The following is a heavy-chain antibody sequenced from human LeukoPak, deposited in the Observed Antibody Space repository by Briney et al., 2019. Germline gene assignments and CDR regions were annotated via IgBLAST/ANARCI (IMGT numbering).Heavy chain of an antibody. J-gene: IGHJ6*03. CDR2: ISGSSSVI. D-gene: IGHD5-24*01. CDR1: GFTLSSYA. V-gene: IGHV3-48*04. CDR3: ARDPSRCRDWYYYMDV. Sequence: GGSLRLSCAASGFTLSSYAMNWVRQAPGKGLEWVSYISGSSSVIQYADSVKGRFTVSRDNAKKSLYLQMNSLRAEDTAVYYCARDPSRCRDWYYYMDVWGKGTTVTVSS.